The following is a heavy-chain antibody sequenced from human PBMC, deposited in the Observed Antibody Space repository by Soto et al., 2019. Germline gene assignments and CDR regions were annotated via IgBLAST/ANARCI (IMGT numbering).Heavy chain of an antibody. CDR1: GDTFTTYD. J-gene: IGHJ4*02. V-gene: IGHV1-8*01. CDR3: SRSRASECYYLLDY. Sequence: EASVKVSCKASGDTFTTYDINWVRQATGHGLEWMGWINPISGNKDYAQRFQGRVTITSNTTIRTAYIEVSSLLSDDTAVYYYSRSRASECYYLLDYWGQGTLVTVSS. CDR2: INPISGNK. D-gene: IGHD3-10*01.